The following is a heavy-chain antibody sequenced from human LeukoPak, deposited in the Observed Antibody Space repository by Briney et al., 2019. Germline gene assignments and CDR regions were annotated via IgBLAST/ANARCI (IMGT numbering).Heavy chain of an antibody. V-gene: IGHV1-8*03. CDR1: GYTFTSYY. J-gene: IGHJ6*04. D-gene: IGHD3-10*01. Sequence: SGKASCKPYGYTFTSYYTNWERHPTGQGREWMGWTNPNSGNTGYTQNIQGRVTITRNTSISSAYMELSSLRSEDTAVYYCARGIGSGSPPVWGKGTTVTVSS. CDR3: ARGIGSGSPPV. CDR2: TNPNSGNT.